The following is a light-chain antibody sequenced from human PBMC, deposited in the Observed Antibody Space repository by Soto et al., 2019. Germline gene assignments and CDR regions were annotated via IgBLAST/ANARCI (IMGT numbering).Light chain of an antibody. J-gene: IGKJ2*01. CDR3: QQYNDWPPRHT. CDR2: DAS. Sequence: EIVMTQSPATLSVSPGERVTLSCRASQSVSSNLAWYQQKPGQAPRVLIYDASTRATGIPVRFSGSGSGTEFTLTISSLQSEDFAVYYCQQYNDWPPRHTFGQGTKLEIK. CDR1: QSVSSN. V-gene: IGKV3-15*01.